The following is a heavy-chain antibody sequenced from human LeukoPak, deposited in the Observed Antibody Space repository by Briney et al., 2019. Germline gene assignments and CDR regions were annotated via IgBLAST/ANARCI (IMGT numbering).Heavy chain of an antibody. CDR3: ARQVYCDSIMCLNPFDY. CDR2: IYPGDSDT. J-gene: IGHJ4*02. V-gene: IGHV5-51*01. CDR1: GYSFTSNW. D-gene: IGHD2/OR15-2a*01. Sequence: GESLKISCKGSGYSFTSNWIGWVRQMPGKGLEWMGIIYPGDSDTRYSPSFQGQVTISADKSISTAYLQWSSLKASDTAMYYCARQVYCDSIMCLNPFDYWGQGTLVTVSS.